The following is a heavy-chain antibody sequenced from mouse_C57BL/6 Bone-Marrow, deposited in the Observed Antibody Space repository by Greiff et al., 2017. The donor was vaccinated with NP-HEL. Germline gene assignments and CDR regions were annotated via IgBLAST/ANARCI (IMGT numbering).Heavy chain of an antibody. D-gene: IGHD2-3*01. CDR1: GYTFTSYW. Sequence: QVQLQQPGAELVKPGASVKLSCKASGYTFTSYWMQWVKQRPGQGLEWIGEIDPSDSYTNYNQKFKGKATLTVDTSSSTAYMQRSSLTSEDSAVYYCARWGDGYYGAYWGQGTLVTVSA. V-gene: IGHV1-50*01. J-gene: IGHJ3*01. CDR2: IDPSDSYT. CDR3: ARWGDGYYGAY.